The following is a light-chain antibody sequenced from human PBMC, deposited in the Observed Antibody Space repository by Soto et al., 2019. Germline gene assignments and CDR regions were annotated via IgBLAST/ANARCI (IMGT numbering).Light chain of an antibody. CDR2: DAS. Sequence: EIVMTQSPATLSVSPGEGATLSCRASQSVSGKLAWYQHQPCQTHRLLIYDASTRATGIPARFSGSGSGTDFTLTISSLQSEDFAVYYCQQYNDWPWTFGQGTKV. V-gene: IGKV3-15*01. CDR3: QQYNDWPWT. CDR1: QSVSGK. J-gene: IGKJ1*01.